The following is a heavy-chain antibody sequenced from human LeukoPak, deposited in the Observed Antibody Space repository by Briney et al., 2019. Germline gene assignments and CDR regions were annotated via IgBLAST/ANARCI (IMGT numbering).Heavy chain of an antibody. CDR2: ITWDGGST. V-gene: IGHV3-43*01. CDR3: ANTYYYDSSGYYFGDAFDI. D-gene: IGHD3-22*01. CDR1: GFTFDDHT. J-gene: IGHJ3*02. Sequence: PGGSLRLSCAASGFTFDDHTMHWVRQAPGKGLEWVSLITWDGGSTYYADSVKGRFTISRDNSKNSLYLQMNSLRAEDTAVYYCANTYYYDSSGYYFGDAFDIWGQGTMVTVSS.